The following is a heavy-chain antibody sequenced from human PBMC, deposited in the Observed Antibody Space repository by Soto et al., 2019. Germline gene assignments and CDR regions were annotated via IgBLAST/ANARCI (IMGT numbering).Heavy chain of an antibody. CDR2: ISGSGGST. J-gene: IGHJ4*02. CDR1: GFTFSSYA. V-gene: IGHV3-23*01. CDR3: AKGYYYDSSGYYYALSH. D-gene: IGHD3-22*01. Sequence: GGSLRLSCAASGFTFSSYAMSWVRQAPGKGLEWVSAISGSGGSTYYADSVKGRFTISRDNSKNTLYLQMNSLRAEDTAVYYCAKGYYYDSSGYYYALSHWGQGTLVTVPS.